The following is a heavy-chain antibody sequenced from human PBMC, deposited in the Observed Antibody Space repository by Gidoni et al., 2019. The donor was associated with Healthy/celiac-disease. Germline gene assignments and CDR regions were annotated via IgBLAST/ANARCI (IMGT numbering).Heavy chain of an antibody. V-gene: IGHV1-69*01. CDR2: IIPIFGTA. CDR3: ARGVTTAIYYYYYYVDV. D-gene: IGHD4-17*01. Sequence: QVQLVQSGAEVKKPGSSVKASCKASGGTCSSYAISWVRQAPGQGLEWMGGIIPIFGTANDAQKFQGRVTITADESTSTAYMELSSLRSENTAVYYCARGVTTAIYYYYYYVDVWGKGTTVTVSS. J-gene: IGHJ6*03. CDR1: GGTCSSYA.